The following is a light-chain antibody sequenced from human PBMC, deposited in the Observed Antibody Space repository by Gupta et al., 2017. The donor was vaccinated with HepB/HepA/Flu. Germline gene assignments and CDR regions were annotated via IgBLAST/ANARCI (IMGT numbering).Light chain of an antibody. CDR2: WAS. CDR3: QQYYNAPPT. Sequence: DIVMTQSPESRAVFLGERATINCRTSQSVFYSSNKKNYLAWYQQKPGQPPKLLISWASTRESGVPDRFTGSGSGTDFTLTISRLKAEDVAVYSCQQYYNAPPTLGEGTKMEVK. V-gene: IGKV4-1*01. J-gene: IGKJ2*01. CDR1: QSVFYSSNKKNY.